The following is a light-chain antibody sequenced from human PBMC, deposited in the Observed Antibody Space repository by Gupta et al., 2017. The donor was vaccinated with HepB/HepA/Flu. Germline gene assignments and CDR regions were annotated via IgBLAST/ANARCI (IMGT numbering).Light chain of an antibody. CDR1: NIGNKN. CDR3: QVWDSGTDHP. J-gene: IGLJ1*01. CDR2: DDS. Sequence: SSVLTQPPSVSAAAGATPKITCGGNNIGNKNVHWYLQKPGQAPVLVIYDDSDRSSGIPERFSGSNSGNTATLTITRVEAGDEADYYCQVWDSGTDHPFGPGTKVTVL. V-gene: IGLV3-21*02.